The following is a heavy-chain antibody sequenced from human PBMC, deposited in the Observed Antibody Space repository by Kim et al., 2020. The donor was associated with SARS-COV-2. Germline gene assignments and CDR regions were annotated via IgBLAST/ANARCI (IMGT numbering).Heavy chain of an antibody. Sequence: SETLSLTCNVSGFSISSGNYWAWIRQPPGKGLEWIGNVFHGGSTYTNPSLKSRVTFSVDTSKNHFSLKMTSMTAADTAGYYCARVVGAGSGGWFYPWGQG. CDR2: VFHGGST. J-gene: IGHJ5*02. CDR3: ARVVGAGSGGWFYP. V-gene: IGHV4-38-2*02. CDR1: GFSISSGNY. D-gene: IGHD3-10*01.